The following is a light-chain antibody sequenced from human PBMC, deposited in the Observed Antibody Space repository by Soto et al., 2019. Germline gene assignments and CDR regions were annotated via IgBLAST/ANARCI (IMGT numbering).Light chain of an antibody. V-gene: IGKV3-20*01. CDR1: QSVSSGY. J-gene: IGKJ1*01. CDR2: SAS. CDR3: QQYGSSPT. Sequence: EIVLTQSPGTLSLSPGERATLSCRASQSVSSGYLAWYQQKPGQAPRLLIYSASSRASGIPDRFSGSGSGTDFALTISRLEPEDFAVYYCQQYGSSPTFGQGTRWIS.